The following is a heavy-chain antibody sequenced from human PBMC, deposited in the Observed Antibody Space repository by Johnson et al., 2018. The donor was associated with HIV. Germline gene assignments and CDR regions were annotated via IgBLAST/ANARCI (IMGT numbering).Heavy chain of an antibody. V-gene: IGHV3-66*01. Sequence: VQLVESGGGLVQPGGSLRLSCAASGFTVSSNYMSWVRQAPGKGLEWVAAVGTAGDTFYPGSVKGRFTISRDNSKNTLYLQMNSLRAEDTAVYYCATCSDQVLLGGDAFDIWGQGTMVTVSS. CDR3: ATCSDQVLLGGDAFDI. CDR2: VGTAGDT. D-gene: IGHD3-16*01. CDR1: GFTVSSNY. J-gene: IGHJ3*02.